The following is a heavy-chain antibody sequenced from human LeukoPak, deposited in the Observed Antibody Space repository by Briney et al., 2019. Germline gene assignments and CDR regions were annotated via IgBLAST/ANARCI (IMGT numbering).Heavy chain of an antibody. CDR2: IILIFGTA. Sequence: SVKVSCKASGGTFSSYAISWVRQAPGQGLEWMGGIILIFGTANYAQKFQGRVTITADESTSTAYMELSSLRSEDTAVYYCAREERRGYSYGIWGQGTLVTVSS. D-gene: IGHD5-18*01. CDR3: AREERRGYSYGI. CDR1: GGTFSSYA. V-gene: IGHV1-69*13. J-gene: IGHJ4*02.